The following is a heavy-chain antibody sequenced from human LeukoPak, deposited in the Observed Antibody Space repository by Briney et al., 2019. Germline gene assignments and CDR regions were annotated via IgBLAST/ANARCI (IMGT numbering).Heavy chain of an antibody. V-gene: IGHV3-72*01. J-gene: IGHJ4*02. D-gene: IGHD5-24*01. CDR3: ANFFGDNFGY. CDR2: SRNKANSYTT. CDR1: GLTFSIHH. Sequence: GGSLKLSCAASGLTFSIHHMDWVRQAPGKGLGWIGRSRNKANSYTTDYAASVEGRFTISRDESKSSLYLQMNSLKIEDTATYYCANFFGDNFGYWGQGTLVTVSS.